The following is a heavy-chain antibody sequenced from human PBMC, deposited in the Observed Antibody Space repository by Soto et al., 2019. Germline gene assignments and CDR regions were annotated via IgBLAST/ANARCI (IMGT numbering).Heavy chain of an antibody. CDR3: AKDDTGYSSSWYGINLYYFDY. D-gene: IGHD6-13*01. V-gene: IGHV3-23*01. Sequence: PEGSLRLSYAASGFTFSSYPMSWLRQAPGKGLEWVSAISGSGGSTYYADSVKGRFTISRDNSKNTLYLQMNSLRAEDTAVYYCAKDDTGYSSSWYGINLYYFDYWGQGT. J-gene: IGHJ4*02. CDR2: ISGSGGST. CDR1: GFTFSSYP.